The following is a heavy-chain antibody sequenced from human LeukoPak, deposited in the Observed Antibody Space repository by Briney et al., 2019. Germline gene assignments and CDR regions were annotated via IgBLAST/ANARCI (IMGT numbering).Heavy chain of an antibody. Sequence: GGSLRLSCAASGYSFSTDWMHWVRQAPGKRLVWVARIKSDVSKTDYAASVKGRFTISRDDANNILYLQMNSLRVDDTAVYYCTAIRPDYWGQGTVVTVSS. CDR3: TAIRPDY. CDR2: IKSDVSKT. D-gene: IGHD2-21*02. J-gene: IGHJ4*02. V-gene: IGHV3-74*01. CDR1: GYSFSTDW.